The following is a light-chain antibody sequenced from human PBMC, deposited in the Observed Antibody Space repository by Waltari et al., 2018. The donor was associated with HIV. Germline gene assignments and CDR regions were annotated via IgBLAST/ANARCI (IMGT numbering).Light chain of an antibody. Sequence: QSVLTQPPSASGTPGQRVTIACSGSNSHIGSNTVTWYKQVPGTAPKLLIYNNDERPSGVPDRFSGSKSGSSASLAISGLQSEDDGDYYCAAWDGSLLGVLFGGGTKLTVL. J-gene: IGLJ2*01. CDR2: NND. CDR3: AAWDGSLLGVL. CDR1: NSHIGSNT. V-gene: IGLV1-44*01.